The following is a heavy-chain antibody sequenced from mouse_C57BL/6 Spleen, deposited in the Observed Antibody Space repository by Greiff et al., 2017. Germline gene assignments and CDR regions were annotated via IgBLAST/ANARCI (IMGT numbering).Heavy chain of an antibody. CDR3: AREGAYYSNVYAMDY. Sequence: QVQLQQPGAELVKPGASVKMSCKASGYTFTSYWITWVKQRPGQGLEWIGDIYPGSGSTNYNEKFKSKATLTVYTSSSPAYMQLSSLTSEDSAVYYCAREGAYYSNVYAMDYWGQGTSVTVSS. D-gene: IGHD2-5*01. CDR2: IYPGSGST. J-gene: IGHJ4*01. V-gene: IGHV1-55*01. CDR1: GYTFTSYW.